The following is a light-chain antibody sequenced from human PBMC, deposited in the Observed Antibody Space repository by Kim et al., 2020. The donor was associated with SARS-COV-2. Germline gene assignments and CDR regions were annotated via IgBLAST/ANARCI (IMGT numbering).Light chain of an antibody. CDR2: YNS. Sequence: SYELTQPPSVSVAPGKTAKITCGGNNIGSKGVHWYQQKPGQAPLLVLYYNSDRPSGIPERFSGSNSGNTATLTISRVEAGDEADYYCQVWDSSVDHVVFG. V-gene: IGLV3-21*04. J-gene: IGLJ2*01. CDR3: QVWDSSVDHVV. CDR1: NIGSKG.